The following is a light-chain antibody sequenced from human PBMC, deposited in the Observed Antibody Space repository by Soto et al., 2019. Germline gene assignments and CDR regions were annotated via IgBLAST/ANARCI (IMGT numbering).Light chain of an antibody. CDR1: QGISSA. J-gene: IGKJ4*01. CDR3: QQFNNYPLT. V-gene: IGKV1D-13*01. CDR2: DVS. Sequence: AIPLTQSPSSLSASVGDRVTITCRASQGISSALAWYQQKPGKAPNLLIYDVSSLESGVPSRFSGSGSGTDFTLTISSLQPEDFATYFCQQFNNYPLTFGGGTKVEIK.